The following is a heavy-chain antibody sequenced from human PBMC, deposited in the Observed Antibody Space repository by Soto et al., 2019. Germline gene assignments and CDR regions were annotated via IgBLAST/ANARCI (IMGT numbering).Heavy chain of an antibody. CDR1: GFTFSDHY. J-gene: IGHJ4*02. V-gene: IGHV3-11*05. D-gene: IGHD1-26*01. Sequence: GGSLRLSCAASGFTFSDHYMTWIRQAPGKGLEWVSYISSGSTYTYSADSVKGRFTISRDNAKNSLYLQMNSLRAEDTAVYYCARARSGSYWVFDYWGQGTLVTVSS. CDR3: ARARSGSYWVFDY. CDR2: ISSGSTYT.